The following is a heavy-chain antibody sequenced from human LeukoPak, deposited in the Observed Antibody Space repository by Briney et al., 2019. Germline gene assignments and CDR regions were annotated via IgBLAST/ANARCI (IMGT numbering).Heavy chain of an antibody. Sequence: GGSLRLSCAASGFTFSSYAMSWVRQAPGKGLEWASAISGCGGSTYYADSVKGRFTISRDNAKNSLYLQMNSLRAEDTAVYYCARDQAPTYYYDSSGYYPAGLDYWGQGTLVTVSS. CDR3: ARDQAPTYYYDSSGYYPAGLDY. CDR2: ISGCGGST. J-gene: IGHJ4*02. V-gene: IGHV3-23*01. CDR1: GFTFSSYA. D-gene: IGHD3-22*01.